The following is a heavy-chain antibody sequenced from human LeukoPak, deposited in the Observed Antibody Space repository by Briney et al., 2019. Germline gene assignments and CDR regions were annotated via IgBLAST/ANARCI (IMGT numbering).Heavy chain of an antibody. J-gene: IGHJ6*03. CDR3: ARTGGSFYFYYYMDV. V-gene: IGHV4-34*01. CDR2: INHSGST. Sequence: PSETLSLTCAVYGGSFSGYYWSWIRQPPGKGLEWIGEINHSGSTYYNPSLKSRVTISVDTSRNQFSLKLSSVTAADTAVYYCARTGGSFYFYYYMDVWGKGTTVTVSS. D-gene: IGHD1-26*01. CDR1: GGSFSGYY.